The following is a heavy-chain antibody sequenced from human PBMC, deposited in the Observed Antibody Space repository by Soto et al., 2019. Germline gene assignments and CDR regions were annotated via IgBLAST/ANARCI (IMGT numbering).Heavy chain of an antibody. J-gene: IGHJ4*02. CDR3: ARASDGYRRGWYVGYFDY. CDR2: IRAYTGYT. CDR1: GYTFTSYG. Sequence: QVQLVQSGGEVRKPGASVKVSCKASGYTFTSYGVSWVRQAPGQGLEWMGWIRAYTGYTNYAQKFQGRVTITTDTSTSTAYMELRSLISDDTAVYYCARASDGYRRGWYVGYFDYCGQGTLVTVST. V-gene: IGHV1-18*04. D-gene: IGHD6-19*01.